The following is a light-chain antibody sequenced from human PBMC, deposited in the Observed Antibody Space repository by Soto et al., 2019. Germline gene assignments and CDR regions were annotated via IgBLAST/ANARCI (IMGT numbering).Light chain of an antibody. CDR2: EVS. CDR1: SSDVGSYNY. CDR3: SSYTSSNTLEVV. Sequence: QSALTQPASVSGSPGQSITISCTGTSSDVGSYNYVSWYQQHPGKAPKLMIYEVSNRPSGVSNRFSGSKSGNTASLTISGLHAEDEADYYCSSYTSSNTLEVVFGGGTKLTVL. V-gene: IGLV2-14*01. J-gene: IGLJ2*01.